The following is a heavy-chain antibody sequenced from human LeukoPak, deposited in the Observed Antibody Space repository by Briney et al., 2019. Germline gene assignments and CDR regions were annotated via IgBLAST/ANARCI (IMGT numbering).Heavy chain of an antibody. J-gene: IGHJ4*02. D-gene: IGHD3-10*01. V-gene: IGHV3-23*01. Sequence: PGGSLRLSCAASGFTFSSYAMSWVRQAPGKGLEWVSAISGSGGSTYYADSVKGRFTISRDNSKNTLYLQMNSLRAEDTAVYYCAKAARLWFGELLTFDYWGQGTLVTVSS. CDR3: AKAARLWFGELLTFDY. CDR1: GFTFSSYA. CDR2: ISGSGGST.